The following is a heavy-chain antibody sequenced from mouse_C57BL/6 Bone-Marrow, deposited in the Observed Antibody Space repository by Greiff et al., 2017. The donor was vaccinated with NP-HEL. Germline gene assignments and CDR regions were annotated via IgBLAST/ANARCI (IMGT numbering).Heavy chain of an antibody. J-gene: IGHJ4*01. D-gene: IGHD2-2*01. V-gene: IGHV1-9*01. CDR1: GYTFTGYW. CDR3: ARSGLRRAYYYAMDY. Sequence: VQGVESGAELMKPGASVKLSCKATGYTFTGYWIEWVKQRPGHGLEWIGEILPGSGSTNYNEKFKGTATFTADTSSNTAYMQLSSLTTEDSAIYYCARSGLRRAYYYAMDYWGQGTSVTVSS. CDR2: ILPGSGST.